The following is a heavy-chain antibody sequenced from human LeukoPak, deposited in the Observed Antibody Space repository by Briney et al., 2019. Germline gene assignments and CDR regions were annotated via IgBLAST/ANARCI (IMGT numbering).Heavy chain of an antibody. CDR1: GFTFSSYG. D-gene: IGHD2-15*01. Sequence: GGSLSLSCAASGFTFSSYGMSWVRQAPGKGLEWVSAISGSGGSTYYADSVKGRFTISRDNSKNTLYLQMNSLRAEDTAVFYCAKGPELIRHPEHFQHWGQGTLVTVSS. J-gene: IGHJ1*01. CDR2: ISGSGGST. V-gene: IGHV3-23*01. CDR3: AKGPELIRHPEHFQH.